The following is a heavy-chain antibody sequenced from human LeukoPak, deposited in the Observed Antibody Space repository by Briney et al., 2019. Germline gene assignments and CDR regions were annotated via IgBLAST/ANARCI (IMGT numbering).Heavy chain of an antibody. Sequence: ASVNVSCKASGYTFSGYQVHWLRQAPGQGLEWMGRMNPSSGVTNYAQKFQGRVTMTRDTSINTAYLDLSALKSDDTAVYYCASRAASVTLGYWGQGTLVTVSS. CDR2: MNPSSGVT. CDR3: ASRAASVTLGY. J-gene: IGHJ4*02. V-gene: IGHV1-2*06. D-gene: IGHD2-15*01. CDR1: GYTFSGYQ.